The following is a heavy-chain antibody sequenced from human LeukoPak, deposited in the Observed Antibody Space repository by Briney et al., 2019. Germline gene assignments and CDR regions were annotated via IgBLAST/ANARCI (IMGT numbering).Heavy chain of an antibody. Sequence: GGSLRLSFPASGFTFLNYLLRGVRQAPGKGLEWVGNIKQDGSEKYYVDSVKGRFTISRDNAKNSLYLQMNSLRAEDTAVYYCARGGQWLAPRLAYWGQGTLVTVSS. V-gene: IGHV3-7*05. D-gene: IGHD6-19*01. CDR2: IKQDGSEK. CDR3: ARGGQWLAPRLAY. CDR1: GFTFLNYL. J-gene: IGHJ4*02.